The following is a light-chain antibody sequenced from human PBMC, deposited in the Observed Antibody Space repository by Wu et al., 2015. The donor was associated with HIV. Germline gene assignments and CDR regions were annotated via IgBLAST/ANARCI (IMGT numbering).Light chain of an antibody. CDR2: AAS. Sequence: ENVLTQSPGTLSLSPGERATLSCRASQSLSSTHLAWYQHKPGQAPRLLIYAASRRASGIPDRFSGSGSGTDFTLTINRLEPEDFAVYYCQQYGSSPRTFGQGDQGGS. CDR1: QSLSSTH. V-gene: IGKV3-20*01. CDR3: QQYGSSPRT. J-gene: IGKJ1*01.